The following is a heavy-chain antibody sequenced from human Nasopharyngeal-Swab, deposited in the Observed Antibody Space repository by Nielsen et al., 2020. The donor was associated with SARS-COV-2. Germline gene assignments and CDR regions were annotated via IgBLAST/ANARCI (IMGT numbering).Heavy chain of an antibody. J-gene: IGHJ6*02. D-gene: IGHD1-1*01. V-gene: IGHV5-51*01. CDR2: IYPGDSDT. CDR3: ARQLERTYYYYGMDV. Sequence: MRQMPGKGLEWMGIIYPGDSDTRYSPSFQGQVTISADKSISTAYLQWSSLKASDTAMYYCARQLERTYYYYGMDVWGQGTTVTVSS.